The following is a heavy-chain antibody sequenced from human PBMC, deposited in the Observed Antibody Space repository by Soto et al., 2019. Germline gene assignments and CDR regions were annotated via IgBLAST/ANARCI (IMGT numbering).Heavy chain of an antibody. J-gene: IGHJ4*02. D-gene: IGHD1-26*01. V-gene: IGHV3-23*01. CDR3: AKDRIPISGSYTPGY. CDR1: GFTFSSYA. CDR2: ISASGDGT. Sequence: PGGSLRLSCAASGFTFSSYAMSWVRQAPGKGLEWVTTISASGDGTYYADSVRGRFTISRDNSKNTLYLQTNSLRAEDTAVYYCAKDRIPISGSYTPGYWGRGTLVTVSS.